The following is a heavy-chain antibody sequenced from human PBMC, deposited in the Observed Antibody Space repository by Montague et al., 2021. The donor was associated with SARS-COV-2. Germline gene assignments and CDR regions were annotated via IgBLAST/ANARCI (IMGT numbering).Heavy chain of an antibody. CDR3: ARAYSGSCYANFDY. Sequence: SLRLSCAASGFTFSSYSMNWVRQAPGKGLEWVSSISSSSSYIYYADSVKGRFTISRDNAKNSLYLQVNSLRAEDAAVYYCARAYSGSCYANFDYWGQGTLVTVSS. V-gene: IGHV3-21*01. CDR2: ISSSSSYI. J-gene: IGHJ4*02. D-gene: IGHD1-26*01. CDR1: GFTFSSYS.